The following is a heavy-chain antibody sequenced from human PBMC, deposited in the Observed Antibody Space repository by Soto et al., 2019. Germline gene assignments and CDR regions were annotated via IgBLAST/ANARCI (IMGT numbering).Heavy chain of an antibody. CDR1: GFTFSSYA. Sequence: GGSLRLSCAASGFTFSSYAMSWVRQAPGKGLEWVSAISGSGGSTYYADSVKGRFTISRDNSKNTLYLQMNSLRAEDTAVYYCAKDRGIAAAEYDALDIWGQGTMVTVSS. CDR3: AKDRGIAAAEYDALDI. CDR2: ISGSGGST. J-gene: IGHJ3*02. D-gene: IGHD6-13*01. V-gene: IGHV3-23*01.